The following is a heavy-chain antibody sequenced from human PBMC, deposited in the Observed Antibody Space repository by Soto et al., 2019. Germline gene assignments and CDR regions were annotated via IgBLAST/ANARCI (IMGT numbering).Heavy chain of an antibody. V-gene: IGHV1-3*01. CDR2: INAGNGNT. CDR1: GYTFTSYA. Sequence: GASVKVSCKASGYTFTSYAMHWVRQAPGQRLEWMGWINAGNGNTKYSQKFQGRVTMTRDTSVSTAYMELSSLRSEDTAVYYCARSGAMVEIDIWGQGTMVTVSS. J-gene: IGHJ3*02. D-gene: IGHD5-18*01. CDR3: ARSGAMVEIDI.